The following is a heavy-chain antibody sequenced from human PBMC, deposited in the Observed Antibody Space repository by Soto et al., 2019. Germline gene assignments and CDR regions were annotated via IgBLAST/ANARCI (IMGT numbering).Heavy chain of an antibody. CDR2: ISYDGSNK. CDR1: GFTFSSYA. J-gene: IGHJ6*02. D-gene: IGHD6-13*01. Sequence: GGSLRLSCAASGFTFSSYAMHWVRQAPGKGLEWVAVISYDGSNKYYADSVKGRFTTSRDNSKNTLYLQMNSLRAEDTAVYYCAGVISSSWYQLYYYGMDVWGQGTTVTVSS. V-gene: IGHV3-30-3*01. CDR3: AGVISSSWYQLYYYGMDV.